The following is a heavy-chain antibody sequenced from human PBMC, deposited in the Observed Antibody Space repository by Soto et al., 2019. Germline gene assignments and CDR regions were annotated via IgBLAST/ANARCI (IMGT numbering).Heavy chain of an antibody. J-gene: IGHJ4*02. CDR2: IYYNWET. CDR3: ARHGSY. CDR1: GVSIRASSYY. V-gene: IGHV4-39*01. Sequence: QMQLQESGPGLVKPSETLSLTCTVSGVSIRASSYYWGWIRQPPGKGLEWIGTIYYNWETFYHPSLKSRITMSIHTSKNQFSLNMASVTAADTAVYYCARHGSYWGQGTLVTVSS.